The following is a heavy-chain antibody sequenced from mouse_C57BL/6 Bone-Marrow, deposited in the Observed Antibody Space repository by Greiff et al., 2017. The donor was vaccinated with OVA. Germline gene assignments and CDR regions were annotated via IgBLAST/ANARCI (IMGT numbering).Heavy chain of an antibody. CDR2: ISSGSSTI. V-gene: IGHV5-17*01. CDR1: GFTFSDYG. J-gene: IGHJ1*03. Sequence: EVKLVESGGGLVKPGGSLKLSCAASGFTFSDYGMHWVRQAPEKGLEWVAYISSGSSTIYYADTVKGRFTISRDNAKNTLFLQMTSLRSEDTAMYYCARRARGGSSPWYFDVWGTGTTVTVSS. D-gene: IGHD1-1*01. CDR3: ARRARGGSSPWYFDV.